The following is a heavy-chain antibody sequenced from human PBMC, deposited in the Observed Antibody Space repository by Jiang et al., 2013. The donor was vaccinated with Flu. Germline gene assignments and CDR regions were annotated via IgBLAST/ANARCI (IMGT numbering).Heavy chain of an antibody. CDR1: GFTFRSYG. CDR2: ISFDGNAE. V-gene: IGHV3-30*18. D-gene: IGHD4-17*01. Sequence: VQLLESGGGVVQPGRSLRLSCAASGFTFRSYGMHWVRQAPGKGLEWVAVISFDGNAEYYADSVKGRFTISRDNSKNALYLQVNSLRAEDTAVYYCAKAPGDYLSEQYYFDYWGREPWSPSPQ. J-gene: IGHJ4*02. CDR3: AKAPGDYLSEQYYFDY.